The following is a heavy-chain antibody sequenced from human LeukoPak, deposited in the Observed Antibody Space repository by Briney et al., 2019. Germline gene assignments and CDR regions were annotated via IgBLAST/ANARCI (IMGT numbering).Heavy chain of an antibody. CDR2: IIPIFGTA. V-gene: IGHV1-69*05. D-gene: IGHD2-15*01. CDR1: GGTFGSYA. CDR3: ARVAGAEGAFDI. Sequence: ASVKVSCKASGGTFGSYAISWVRQAPGQGLEWMGRIIPIFGTANYAQKFQGRVTITTDESTSTAYMELSSLRSEDTAVYYCARVAGAEGAFDIWGQGTMVTVSS. J-gene: IGHJ3*02.